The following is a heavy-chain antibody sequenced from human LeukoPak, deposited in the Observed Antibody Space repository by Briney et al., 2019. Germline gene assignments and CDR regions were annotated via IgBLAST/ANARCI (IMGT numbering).Heavy chain of an antibody. CDR3: AKIPRGGSGYPLDY. V-gene: IGHV3-33*06. CDR1: GFTFSSYG. D-gene: IGHD3-22*01. CDR2: IWYDGSNK. Sequence: GGSLRLSCAASGFTFSSYGMHWVRQAPGKGLEWVAVIWYDGSNKYYADSVKGRFTISRDDSKNTLYLQMNSLRAEDTAVYYCAKIPRGGSGYPLDYWGQGTLVTVSS. J-gene: IGHJ4*02.